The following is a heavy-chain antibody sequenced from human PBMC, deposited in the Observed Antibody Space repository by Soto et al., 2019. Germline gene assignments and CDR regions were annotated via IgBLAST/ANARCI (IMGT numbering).Heavy chain of an antibody. J-gene: IGHJ6*02. D-gene: IGHD6-19*01. V-gene: IGHV3-13*01. CDR1: GFTLSSYD. Sequence: EVQLVESGGGLVQPGGSLRLSCAASGFTLSSYDIHWVRQATGEGLAWVSGIGSGGDTHYADSVKGRFIISREDGKNSLYLQMNVRRVGDTAVYYWTRTTPPAGMEGWGQGATVTVSS. CDR2: IGSGGDT. CDR3: TRTTPPAGMEG.